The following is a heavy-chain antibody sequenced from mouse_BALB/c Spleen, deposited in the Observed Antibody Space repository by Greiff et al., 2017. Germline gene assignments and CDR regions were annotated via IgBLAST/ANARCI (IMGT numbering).Heavy chain of an antibody. CDR1: GYTFTNYW. CDR2: IYPGGGYT. V-gene: IGHV1-63*02. J-gene: IGHJ2*01. D-gene: IGHD1-2*01. Sequence: VKLMESGAELVRPGTSVKISCKASGYTFTNYWLGWVKQRPGHGLEWIGDIYPGGGYTNYNEKFKGKATLTADTSSSTAYMQLSSLTSEDSAVYFCARGFITTALDYWGQGTTLTVSS. CDR3: ARGFITTALDY.